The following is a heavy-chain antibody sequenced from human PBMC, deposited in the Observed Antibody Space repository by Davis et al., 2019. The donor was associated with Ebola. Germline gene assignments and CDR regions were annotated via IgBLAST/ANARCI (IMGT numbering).Heavy chain of an antibody. CDR3: ARAAGYYDGGYYNDY. V-gene: IGHV3-74*01. D-gene: IGHD3-22*01. CDR2: INSDGSST. J-gene: IGHJ4*02. Sequence: PGGSLRLSCEASGFTFSSYWMHWVRQAPGKGLVWVSRINSDGSSTSYADSVKGRFTISRDNAKNTLYLQMNSLRAEDTAVYYCARAAGYYDGGYYNDYWGQGTLVTVSS. CDR1: GFTFSSYW.